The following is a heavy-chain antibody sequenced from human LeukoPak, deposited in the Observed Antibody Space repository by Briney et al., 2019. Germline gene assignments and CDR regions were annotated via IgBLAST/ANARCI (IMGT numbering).Heavy chain of an antibody. J-gene: IGHJ4*02. CDR3: ARVLGASTFDY. CDR1: GFTVSSNY. V-gene: IGHV3-53*01. D-gene: IGHD1-26*01. CDR2: IYSGGST. Sequence: PGGSLRLSCAASGFTVSSNYMSWVRQAPGKGLEWVSVIYSGGSTYYADSVKGRFTISRDNSKNTLYLQMNSLRAEDTAVYYCARVLGASTFDYWGQGTLVTVSP.